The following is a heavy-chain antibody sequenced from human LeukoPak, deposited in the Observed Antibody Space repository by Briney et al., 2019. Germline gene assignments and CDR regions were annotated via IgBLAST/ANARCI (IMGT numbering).Heavy chain of an antibody. CDR1: GFTFSSYW. V-gene: IGHV3-7*01. CDR3: ARSPYYGDYVEDY. CDR2: IKQDGSEK. Sequence: GGSLRLSCAASGFTFSSYWMSWVRQAPGKGLEWVANIKQDGSEKYYVDSVKGRFTISRDNAKNSLYLQMNSLRAEDTAVYCCARSPYYGDYVEDYWGQGTLVTVSS. J-gene: IGHJ4*02. D-gene: IGHD4-17*01.